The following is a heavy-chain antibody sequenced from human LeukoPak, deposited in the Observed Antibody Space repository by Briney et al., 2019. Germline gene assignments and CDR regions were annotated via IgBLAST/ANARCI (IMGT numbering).Heavy chain of an antibody. V-gene: IGHV4-30-2*01. CDR2: IYHSGST. CDR3: ARVEYGGAVFDY. Sequence: SETLSLTCTVSGDSISSGGYYWSWIRQPPGKGLEWIGYIYHSGSTYYNPSLKSRVTISVDRSKNQFSLKLSSVTAADTAVYYCARVEYGGAVFDYWGQGTLVTVSS. J-gene: IGHJ4*02. D-gene: IGHD4-23*01. CDR1: GDSISSGGYY.